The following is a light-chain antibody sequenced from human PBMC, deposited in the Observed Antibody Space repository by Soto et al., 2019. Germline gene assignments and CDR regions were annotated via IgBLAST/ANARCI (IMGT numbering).Light chain of an antibody. Sequence: AIQMTQSPSSMPVSVGDRATITCRASQDIGNEVGWYQQKPGKAPKLLISDASTLESGVPARFSGRGSGTNFILTISSLQPEDFATYYCLQDYNYPRTFGQGTQV. CDR2: DAS. V-gene: IGKV1-6*01. CDR1: QDIGNE. CDR3: LQDYNYPRT. J-gene: IGKJ1*01.